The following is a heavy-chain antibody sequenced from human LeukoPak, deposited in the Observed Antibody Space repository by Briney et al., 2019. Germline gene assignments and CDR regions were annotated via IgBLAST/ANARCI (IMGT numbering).Heavy chain of an antibody. Sequence: PGGSLRLSCAASGFTFKNYNMNWVRQAPGKGLEWVSSISSTSTYTSYADSVKGRFTISRDNAKNSLYLRLSSLRVEDTAVYFCARLGEVATIGEDSWGQGTLVTVSS. CDR1: GFTFKNYN. J-gene: IGHJ4*02. D-gene: IGHD5-12*01. CDR3: ARLGEVATIGEDS. CDR2: ISSTSTYT. V-gene: IGHV3-21*01.